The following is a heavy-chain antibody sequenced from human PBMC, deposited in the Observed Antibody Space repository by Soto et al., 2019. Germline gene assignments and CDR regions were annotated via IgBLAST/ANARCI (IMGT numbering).Heavy chain of an antibody. D-gene: IGHD6-13*01. Sequence: SETLSLTCPVSGGYLSSSLFHWGWIRKPPGKGLEWIASIKYSGTTFYNPSLKSRVTISVDTSKNQFSLKLSSVTAADTAVYYCRRSSRYSTDVWGQGTTVTVPS. CDR2: IKYSGTT. CDR3: RRSSRYSTDV. CDR1: GGYLSSSLFH. J-gene: IGHJ6*02. V-gene: IGHV4-39*01.